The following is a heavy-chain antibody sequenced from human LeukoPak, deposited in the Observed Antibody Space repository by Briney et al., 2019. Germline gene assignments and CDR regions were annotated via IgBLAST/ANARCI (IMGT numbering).Heavy chain of an antibody. CDR3: ATPAYCGGDCYLDSDAFDI. J-gene: IGHJ3*02. CDR1: GGTFSSYA. D-gene: IGHD2-21*02. V-gene: IGHV1-69*05. CDR2: IIPIFGTA. Sequence: SVKVSCKASGGTFSSYAISWVRQAPGQGLEWMGGIIPIFGTANYAQKFQGRVTITTDESTSTAYMELSSLRPEDTAVYYCATPAYCGGDCYLDSDAFDIWGQGTMVTVSS.